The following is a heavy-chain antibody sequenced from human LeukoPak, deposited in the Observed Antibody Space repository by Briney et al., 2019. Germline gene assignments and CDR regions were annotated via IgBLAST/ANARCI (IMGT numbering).Heavy chain of an antibody. V-gene: IGHV4-59*01. CDR1: GGSISRYY. J-gene: IGHJ6*02. Sequence: SETLSLTCTVSGGSISRYYWSWIRQPPGKGLEWIGYIYYSGTTNYNPSLKSRVTISVDTSKNQFSLMVRSVTAADTAVYYCAREYYYGSGTSYGMDVWGQGTTVTVSS. CDR2: IYYSGTT. D-gene: IGHD3-10*01. CDR3: AREYYYGSGTSYGMDV.